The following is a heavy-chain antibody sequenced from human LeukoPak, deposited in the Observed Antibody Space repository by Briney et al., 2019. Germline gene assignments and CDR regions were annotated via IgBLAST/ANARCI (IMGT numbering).Heavy chain of an antibody. CDR2: IYYSGST. J-gene: IGHJ6*02. CDR1: GGSISSYY. Sequence: ASETLSLTCTVSGGSISSYYWSWIRQPPGKGLEWIGYIYYSGSTNYNPSLKSRVTISVDTSKNQFSLKLSSVTAADTAVYYCARLPVTTYYYYGMDVWGQGTTVTVSS. D-gene: IGHD1-1*01. CDR3: ARLPVTTYYYYGMDV. V-gene: IGHV4-59*08.